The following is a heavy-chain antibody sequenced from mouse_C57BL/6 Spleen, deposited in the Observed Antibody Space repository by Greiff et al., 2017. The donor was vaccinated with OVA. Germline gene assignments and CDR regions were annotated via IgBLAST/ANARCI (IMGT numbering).Heavy chain of an antibody. CDR1: GYAFSSSW. D-gene: IGHD2-3*01. J-gene: IGHJ2*01. CDR2: IYPGDGDT. Sequence: VQLQQSGPELVKPGASVKISCKASGYAFSSSWMNWVKQRPGKGLEWIGRIYPGDGDTNYNGKFKGKATLTADKSSSTAYMQLSSLTSEDSAVYFCARGRDGYYEDYWGQGTTLTVSS. V-gene: IGHV1-82*01. CDR3: ARGRDGYYEDY.